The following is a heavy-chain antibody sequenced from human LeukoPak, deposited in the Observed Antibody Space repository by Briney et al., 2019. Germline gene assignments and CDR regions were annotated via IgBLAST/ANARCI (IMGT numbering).Heavy chain of an antibody. V-gene: IGHV3-48*02. CDR3: ARDPPAPFVYGGTYPPDAFDI. CDR1: GFTFNTYN. Sequence: PGGSLRLSCAASGFTFNTYNINWVRQTPSKGLEWISYISSSSGAIYYADSVKGRFTISRDNAKNSLYLQMNSLGDEDTAVYYCARDPPAPFVYGGTYPPDAFDIWGQGAMVTVSS. D-gene: IGHD1-26*01. J-gene: IGHJ3*02. CDR2: ISSSSGAI.